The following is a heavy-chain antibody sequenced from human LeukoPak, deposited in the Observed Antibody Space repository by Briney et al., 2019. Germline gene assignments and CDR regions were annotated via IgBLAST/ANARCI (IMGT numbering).Heavy chain of an antibody. Sequence: ASVKVSCKASGGTFSSYAISWVRQAPGQGLEWMGWINTNTGNSMYAQGFTGRFVLSLDTSVSTAYLQISSLKAEDTAVYYCARRMCSSGCNYYYYAMDVWGQGTTVTVSS. CDR1: GGTFSSYA. CDR2: INTNTGNS. J-gene: IGHJ6*02. CDR3: ARRMCSSGCNYYYYAMDV. V-gene: IGHV7-4-1*02. D-gene: IGHD6-19*01.